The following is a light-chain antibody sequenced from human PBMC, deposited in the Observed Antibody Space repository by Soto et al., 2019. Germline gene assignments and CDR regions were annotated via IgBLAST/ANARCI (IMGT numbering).Light chain of an antibody. J-gene: IGKJ1*01. V-gene: IGKV1-39*01. CDR1: QNIINY. CDR2: AAS. CDR3: QQSYGIPLT. Sequence: DIQMTQSPSSLSASVGDRVTITCRASQNIINYLNWYQQKPGKAPKLLIHAASSLQSGVPPRFSGNGSGTDFTLTISSLQPEDFATYYWQQSYGIPLTFSQGTNVEIK.